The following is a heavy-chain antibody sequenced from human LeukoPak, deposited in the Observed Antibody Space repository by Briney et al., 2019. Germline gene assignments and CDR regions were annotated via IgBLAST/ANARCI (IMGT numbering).Heavy chain of an antibody. CDR1: GGTFSSYA. V-gene: IGHV1-69*01. Sequence: GSSVKVSCKASGGTFSSYAISWVRQAPGQGLEWMGGIIPIFGTANYAQKFQGRVTITADEPTSTAYMELSSLRSEDTAVYYCAREYHCDSSGYKRALPNWFDPWGQGTLVTVSS. CDR3: AREYHCDSSGYKRALPNWFDP. CDR2: IIPIFGTA. D-gene: IGHD3-22*01. J-gene: IGHJ5*02.